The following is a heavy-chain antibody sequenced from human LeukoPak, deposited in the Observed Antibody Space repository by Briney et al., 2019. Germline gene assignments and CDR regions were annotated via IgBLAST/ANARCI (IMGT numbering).Heavy chain of an antibody. D-gene: IGHD3-22*01. J-gene: IGHJ4*02. V-gene: IGHV4-30-4*02. CDR3: ARVENYYDSRGFDY. CDR2: IYYSGST. CDR1: GGSISSGDYY. Sequence: PSEPLSLTCTVSGGSISSGDYYWSWIRQPPGKGLEWIGYIYYSGSTYYNPSLKSRVTISVDTPKNQFSLKLSSVTAADTAVYYCARVENYYDSRGFDYWGQGTLVIVSS.